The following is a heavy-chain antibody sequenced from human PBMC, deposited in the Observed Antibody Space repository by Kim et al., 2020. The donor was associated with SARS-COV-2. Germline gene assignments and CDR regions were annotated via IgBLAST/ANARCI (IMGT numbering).Heavy chain of an antibody. J-gene: IGHJ5*02. CDR3: APRRWLDP. V-gene: IGHV3-23*01. Sequence: SGEKTDNAPSGNGRFTISRDNSKNTLYLQMNSLGADDTAIYYWAPRRWLDPWGQGTLVTVSS. CDR2: SGEKT.